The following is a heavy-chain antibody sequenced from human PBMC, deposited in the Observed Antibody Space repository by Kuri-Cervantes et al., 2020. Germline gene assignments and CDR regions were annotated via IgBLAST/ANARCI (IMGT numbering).Heavy chain of an antibody. Sequence: SCAVSGDSIVSSYSWTWVRLSPGKGLEWLGEIYHTGNAHYNPSLRSRVAFLVDTSKNQFSLKLSSVTAADTAVYYCARVHLGLFDYWGQGTLVTVSS. CDR2: IYHTGNA. D-gene: IGHD7-27*01. CDR3: ARVHLGLFDY. CDR1: GDSIVSSYS. V-gene: IGHV4-4*02. J-gene: IGHJ4*02.